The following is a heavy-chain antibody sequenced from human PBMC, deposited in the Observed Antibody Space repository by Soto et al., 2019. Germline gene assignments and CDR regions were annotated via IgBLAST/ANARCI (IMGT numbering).Heavy chain of an antibody. D-gene: IGHD3-9*01. V-gene: IGHV4-31*02. CDR2: IYDSVNT. CDR3: ARVDHRGYFAILTDY. CDR1: GYSLSSGGHY. J-gene: IGHJ4*02. Sequence: PSETLTLPCAVSGYSLSSGGHYWSWIRQHPGKGLEWIGHIYDSVNTYYSPSLRSRVTISADMSKNQFSLNLRSVTAADTAVYYCARVDHRGYFAILTDYWGQGTLVTV.